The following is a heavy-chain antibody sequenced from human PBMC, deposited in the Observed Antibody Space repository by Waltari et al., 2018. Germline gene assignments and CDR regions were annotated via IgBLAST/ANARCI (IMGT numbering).Heavy chain of an antibody. V-gene: IGHV1-18*01. CDR3: ARGVFYTKYGFKSHFYGLDV. D-gene: IGHD4-4*01. Sequence: QVQLVQSGGEVKKPGATAKVSCKASGYNFIDYGINWVRQAPGQGLEWLGWVSPNNDNTNYAQKVQGRVPMTADTSTRTAYMVLRSLTSDDAAIYYCARGVFYTKYGFKSHFYGLDVWGQGTTITVSS. CDR1: GYNFIDYG. CDR2: VSPNNDNT. J-gene: IGHJ6*02.